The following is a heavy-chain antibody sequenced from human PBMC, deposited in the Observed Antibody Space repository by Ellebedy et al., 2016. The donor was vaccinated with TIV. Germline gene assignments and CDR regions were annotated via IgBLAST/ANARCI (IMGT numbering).Heavy chain of an antibody. CDR1: GFTFSSYA. V-gene: IGHV3-7*04. Sequence: GESLKISCVASGFTFSSYAMSWVRQAPGKGLEWVANIKQDGSEMFYVDSVKGRFTISRDNAKNSLYLQMNSLRAEDTAVYYCTRENWYIDYWGQGTLVTVSS. D-gene: IGHD1-1*01. CDR3: TRENWYIDY. J-gene: IGHJ4*02. CDR2: IKQDGSEM.